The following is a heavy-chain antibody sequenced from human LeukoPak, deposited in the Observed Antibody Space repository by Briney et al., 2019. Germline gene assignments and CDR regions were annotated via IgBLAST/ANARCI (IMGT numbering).Heavy chain of an antibody. D-gene: IGHD4-23*01. J-gene: IGHJ4*02. CDR3: ARDNNGGH. V-gene: IGHV3-30*04. CDR2: ISYDGRKK. CDR1: GFTFSNYA. Sequence: PGKSLRLSCAASGFTFSNYAMHWVRQAPGKRLEWVAVISYDGRKKDYADSAKGRFTISRDNSKNTLYLQMNSLRPDDTAVYFCARDNNGGHWGQGTLVTVSS.